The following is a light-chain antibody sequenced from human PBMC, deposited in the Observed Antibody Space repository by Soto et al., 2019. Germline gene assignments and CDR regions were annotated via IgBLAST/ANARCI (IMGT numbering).Light chain of an antibody. CDR3: AAWDDSLSGVV. CDR2: RNN. Sequence: QSVLTQPPSASGTPGQRVTISCSGSSSNIGSNHVYWYQQLPGTAPKLLIYRNNQRPSGVPDRVSGSKSGTSASLANSGLRSEDEADYYCAAWDDSLSGVVFGGGTKLTVL. CDR1: SSNIGSNH. J-gene: IGLJ2*01. V-gene: IGLV1-47*01.